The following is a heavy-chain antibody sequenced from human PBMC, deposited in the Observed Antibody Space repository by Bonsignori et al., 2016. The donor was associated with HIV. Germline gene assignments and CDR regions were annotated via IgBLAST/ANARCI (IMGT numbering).Heavy chain of an antibody. V-gene: IGHV5-51*01. CDR1: GYPFITYW. Sequence: GGSLRLSCKGSGYPFITYWIAWVRQRPGQGLEWLGIIFPEDSNTKYSPTFQGQGTISVDKSISTAYLQWGSLKASDTATYYCVRHVFCGDDCYSRGDYWGQGIPGHRLL. D-gene: IGHD2-21*02. CDR2: IFPEDSNT. J-gene: IGHJ4*02. CDR3: VRHVFCGDDCYSRGDY.